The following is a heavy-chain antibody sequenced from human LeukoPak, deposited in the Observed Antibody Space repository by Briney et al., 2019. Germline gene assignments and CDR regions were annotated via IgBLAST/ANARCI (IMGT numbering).Heavy chain of an antibody. Sequence: GGSLRLSCAASGFTFSSYGMHWVRQAPGKGLEWVAFIRYDGSNKYYADSVKGRFTVSRDNSKNTLYLQMNSLRAEDTAVYYCAKAQYYDYVWGSYPGYYFDYWGQGTLVTVSS. D-gene: IGHD3-16*02. V-gene: IGHV3-30*02. CDR1: GFTFSSYG. J-gene: IGHJ4*02. CDR3: AKAQYYDYVWGSYPGYYFDY. CDR2: IRYDGSNK.